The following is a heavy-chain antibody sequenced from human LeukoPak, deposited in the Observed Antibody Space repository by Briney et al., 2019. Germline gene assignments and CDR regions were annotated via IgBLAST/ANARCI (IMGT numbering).Heavy chain of an antibody. CDR3: ARAGAGYYSFDAFDI. CDR2: ISWNSGSI. D-gene: IGHD3-10*01. J-gene: IGHJ3*02. V-gene: IGHV3-9*01. CDR1: GFTFDDYA. Sequence: GGSLRLSCAASGFTFDDYAMHWVRQAPGKGLEWVSGISWNSGSIGYADSVKGRFTISGDNAKNSLYLQMNSLRAEDTAVYYCARAGAGYYSFDAFDIWGQGTMVTVSS.